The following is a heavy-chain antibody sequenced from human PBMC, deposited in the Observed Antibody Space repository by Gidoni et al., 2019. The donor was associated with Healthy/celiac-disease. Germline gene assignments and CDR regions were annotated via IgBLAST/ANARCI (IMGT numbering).Heavy chain of an antibody. CDR3: TRQILGYCGGDCYP. Sequence: EVQLVESGGGLVQPGGSLKLSCSASGFTFRGSAMPLVRQVSGKGLGWVGRITSKANSYATAYAASVKGRFTISRDDSKNTAYLQMNSLKTEDTAVYYCTRQILGYCGGDCYPWGQGTLVTVSS. V-gene: IGHV3-73*02. CDR2: ITSKANSYAT. J-gene: IGHJ5*02. CDR1: GFTFRGSA. D-gene: IGHD2-21*01.